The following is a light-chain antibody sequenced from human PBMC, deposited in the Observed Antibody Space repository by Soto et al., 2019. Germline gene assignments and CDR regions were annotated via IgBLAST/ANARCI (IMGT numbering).Light chain of an antibody. V-gene: IGKV1-6*01. CDR1: QGIRND. CDR2: AAS. J-gene: IGKJ1*01. Sequence: AIQMTQSPSSLSASVGDRVTITCRASQGIRNDLGWYQQKPGKAPKLLIYAASSLQSGVPSRFSGSGSVTIFTLTFGILQPEDFATYYCLQDYNYPWTFGQGTKVDIK. CDR3: LQDYNYPWT.